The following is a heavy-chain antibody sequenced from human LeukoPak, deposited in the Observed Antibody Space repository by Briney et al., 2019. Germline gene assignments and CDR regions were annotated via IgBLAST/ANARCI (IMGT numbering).Heavy chain of an antibody. V-gene: IGHV3-23*01. Sequence: PGGSLRLSCATSGFTIFTYAMSWVRQSPGKGLEWVSSISGNDDKTYYADSVKGRFTISRDTSKNTLNLQMNSLRGEDTAIYYCARDWGYWGQGTLVAVSS. D-gene: IGHD3-16*01. J-gene: IGHJ4*02. CDR3: ARDWGY. CDR2: ISGNDDKT. CDR1: GFTIFTYA.